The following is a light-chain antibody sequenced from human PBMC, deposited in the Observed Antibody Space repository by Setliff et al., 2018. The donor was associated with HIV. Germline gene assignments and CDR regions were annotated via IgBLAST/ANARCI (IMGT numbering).Light chain of an antibody. CDR3: AAWDDSLSVWV. CDR1: SSNIGSNY. Sequence: QSVLTQPPSASGTPGQRVTISCSGSSSNIGSNYVYWYQQLPRTAPKLLIYRNDQRPSRVPDRFSGSKSGTSASLAISGLRSEDEADYYCAAWDDSLSVWVFGGGTKVTV. V-gene: IGLV1-47*01. J-gene: IGLJ3*02. CDR2: RND.